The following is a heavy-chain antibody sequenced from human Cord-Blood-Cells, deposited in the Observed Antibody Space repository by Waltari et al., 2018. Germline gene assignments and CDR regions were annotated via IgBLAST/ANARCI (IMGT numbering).Heavy chain of an antibody. J-gene: IGHJ6*02. CDR2: INPIFGTT. V-gene: IGHV1-69*01. CDR3: ARPGEIGGATKNYYYYGMDV. Sequence: QVQLVQSGAEVKKPGSSVKVSCKASGGTFSSYAISWVRQAPGQGLEWMGGINPIFGTTNYAQKFQGRGTITAEGTTSTGYSGLSSLRTGDKARYYLARPGEIGGATKNYYYYGMDVLGQGTTVTVSS. CDR1: GGTFSSYA. D-gene: IGHD1-26*01.